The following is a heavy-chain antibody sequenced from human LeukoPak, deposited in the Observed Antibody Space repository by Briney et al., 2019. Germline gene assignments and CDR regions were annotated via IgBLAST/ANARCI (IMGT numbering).Heavy chain of an antibody. CDR3: ATTRDYYDNSGYTLLQD. V-gene: IGHV1-69*01. CDR1: GSTFSTYA. Sequence: SVKVSCKASGSTFSTYAVNWVRQAPGQGLERMGGIIPVLGTSNYAQSFQGRLTITADESSGTAYMALSSLRSEDTAIYYCATTRDYYDNSGYTLLQDWGQGTLVTVSS. D-gene: IGHD3-22*01. CDR2: IIPVLGTS. J-gene: IGHJ1*01.